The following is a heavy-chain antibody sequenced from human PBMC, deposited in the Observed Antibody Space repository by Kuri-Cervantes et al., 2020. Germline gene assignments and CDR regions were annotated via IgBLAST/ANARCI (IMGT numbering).Heavy chain of an antibody. J-gene: IGHJ4*02. CDR3: AKIGTMVRGVIPPDLDY. V-gene: IGHV3-11*01. D-gene: IGHD3-10*01. CDR1: GFTFSDYS. Sequence: GGSLRLSCAASGFTFSDYSMTWIRQTPEKGLEWISDISCGADIIYYADSVKGRFTISRDNSKNTLYLQMNSLRAEDTAVYYCAKIGTMVRGVIPPDLDYWGQGTLVTVSS. CDR2: ISCGADII.